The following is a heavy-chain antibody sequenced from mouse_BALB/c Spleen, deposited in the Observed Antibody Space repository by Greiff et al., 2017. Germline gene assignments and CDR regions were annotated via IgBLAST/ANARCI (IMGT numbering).Heavy chain of an antibody. CDR3: ARAPGYGSSYYAMDY. J-gene: IGHJ4*01. CDR1: GFSLTGYG. D-gene: IGHD1-1*01. Sequence: QVHVKQSGPGLVAPSQSLSITCTVSGFSLTGYGVNWVRQPPGKGLEWLGMIWGDGSTDYNSALKSRLSISKDNYKSQVFLKMNSLQTDDTARYYCARAPGYGSSYYAMDYWGQGTSVTVSS. V-gene: IGHV2-6-7*01. CDR2: IWGDGST.